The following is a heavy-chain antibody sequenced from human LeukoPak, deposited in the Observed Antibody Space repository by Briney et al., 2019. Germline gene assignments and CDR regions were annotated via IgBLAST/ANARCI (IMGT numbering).Heavy chain of an antibody. D-gene: IGHD3-9*01. CDR1: GGSISSGDYY. J-gene: IGHJ4*02. V-gene: IGHV4-30-4*01. CDR2: IYYSGST. CDR3: ARELRYFDWLYFDY. Sequence: PSQTPSLTCTVSGGSISSGDYYWSWIRQPPGKGLEWIGYIYYSGSTYYNPSLKSRVTISVDTSKNQFSLKLSSVTAADTAVYYCARELRYFDWLYFDYWGQGTLVTVSS.